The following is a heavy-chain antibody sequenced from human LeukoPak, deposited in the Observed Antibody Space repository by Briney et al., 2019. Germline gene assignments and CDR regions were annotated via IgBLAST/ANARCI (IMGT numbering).Heavy chain of an antibody. CDR1: GGTFSSYA. CDR3: ARDPRSLGVVTSEAFDI. V-gene: IGHV1-18*01. CDR2: ISAYNGNT. J-gene: IGHJ3*02. Sequence: ASVKVSCKASGGTFSSYAISWVRQAPGQGLEWMGWISAYNGNTNYAQKLQGRVTMTTDTSTSTAYMELRSLRSDDTAVYYCARDPRSLGVVTSEAFDIWGQGTMVTVSS. D-gene: IGHD4-23*01.